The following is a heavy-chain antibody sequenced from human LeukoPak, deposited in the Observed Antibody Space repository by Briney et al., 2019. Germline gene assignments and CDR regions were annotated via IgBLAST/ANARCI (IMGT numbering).Heavy chain of an antibody. V-gene: IGHV4-61*02. D-gene: IGHD4-17*01. Sequence: SQTLSLTCTVSGDSISRNIYYWWWIPQSAGKGLEWIGRLNPSGTTSSNPSLKSRLTMSLDPSENKFSLKLSSVTPADTALYYCARGRPYGDYFDYWGQGSLVTVSS. J-gene: IGHJ4*02. CDR1: GDSISRNIYY. CDR3: ARGRPYGDYFDY. CDR2: LNPSGTT.